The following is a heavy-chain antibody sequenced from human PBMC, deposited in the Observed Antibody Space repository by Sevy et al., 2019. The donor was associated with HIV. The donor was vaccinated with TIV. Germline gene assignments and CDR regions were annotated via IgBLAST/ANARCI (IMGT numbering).Heavy chain of an antibody. CDR2: INSDGSST. CDR3: ARGLSGYDLYYYYYYMDV. J-gene: IGHJ6*03. CDR1: GFTFSSYW. Sequence: GGSLRLSCAASGFTFSSYWMHWVRQAPGKGLVWVSRINSDGSSTSYADSVKGRFTISRDNAKNTLYLQMNSLRAEDTTVYYCARGLSGYDLYYYYYYMDVWGKGTTVTVSS. V-gene: IGHV3-74*01. D-gene: IGHD5-12*01.